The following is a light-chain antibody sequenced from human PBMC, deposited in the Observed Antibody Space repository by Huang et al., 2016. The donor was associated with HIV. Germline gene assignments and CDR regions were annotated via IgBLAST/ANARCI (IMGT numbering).Light chain of an antibody. J-gene: IGKJ2*01. V-gene: IGKV3-15*01. Sequence: EIVMTQSPATPSVSPRERATLSCRASQSVSSNLAWYQQKPGQAPRLLIYGASTRATGIPARFSGSGSGTEFTLTSSSLQAEDVAVYYCQQYNNWPPYTFGQGTKLEIK. CDR3: QQYNNWPPYT. CDR2: GAS. CDR1: QSVSSN.